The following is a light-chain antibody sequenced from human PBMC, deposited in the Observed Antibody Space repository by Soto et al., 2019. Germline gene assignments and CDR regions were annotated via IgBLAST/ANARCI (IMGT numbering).Light chain of an antibody. CDR2: GAS. Sequence: EIVMTQSPATLSVSPGERATLSCRASQSVSSNLAWYQQKPGQAPRLLIYGASTRATGIPARLSGSGSGTEFTLTIGSLPSEDVAIYFCQQDNNCPSNTTFGQGTKVESK. V-gene: IGKV3-15*01. CDR1: QSVSSN. J-gene: IGKJ1*01. CDR3: QQDNNCPSNTT.